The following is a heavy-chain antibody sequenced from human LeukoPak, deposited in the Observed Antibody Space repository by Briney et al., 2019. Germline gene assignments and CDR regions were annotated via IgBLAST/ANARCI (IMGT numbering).Heavy chain of an antibody. Sequence: SETLSLTCTVSGGSISSSSYYWGWIRQPPGKGLEWIGSIYYSGSTYYNPSLKSRVTISVDTSKNQFSLKLSSVTAADTAVYYCARLEYSSWGYYYYYMDVWGKGTTVTVSS. V-gene: IGHV4-39*01. D-gene: IGHD6-6*01. CDR2: IYYSGST. J-gene: IGHJ6*03. CDR1: GGSISSSSYY. CDR3: ARLEYSSWGYYYYYMDV.